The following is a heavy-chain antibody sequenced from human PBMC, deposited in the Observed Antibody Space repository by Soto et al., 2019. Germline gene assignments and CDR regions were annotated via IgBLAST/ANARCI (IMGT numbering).Heavy chain of an antibody. CDR1: GFTVRSNY. Sequence: EVQLVESGGGLVQPGGALRLSCAASGFTVRSNYMSWVRQAPGKGLEWGSVIYSGGSTYYADSVKGRFTISRDNSKNTLYRQMNSRRAEDTAVYYCDGGNAIYNDYLGQGTLVTVSS. CDR3: DGGNAIYNDY. J-gene: IGHJ4*02. CDR2: IYSGGST. V-gene: IGHV3-66*01. D-gene: IGHD1-1*01.